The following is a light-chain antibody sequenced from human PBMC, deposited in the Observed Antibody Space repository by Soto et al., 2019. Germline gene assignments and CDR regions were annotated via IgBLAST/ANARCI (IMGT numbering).Light chain of an antibody. Sequence: GDRVTITCRASQSVSSWLAWYQQKPGKAPKLLIYDASSLESGVPSRFSGSGSGTEFTLTISSLQPDDFATYYCQQYNSYSQTFGQGTKVDMK. V-gene: IGKV1-5*01. CDR1: QSVSSW. CDR2: DAS. CDR3: QQYNSYSQT. J-gene: IGKJ1*01.